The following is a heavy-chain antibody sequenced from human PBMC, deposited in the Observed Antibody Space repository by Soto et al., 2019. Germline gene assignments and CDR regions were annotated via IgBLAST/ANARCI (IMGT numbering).Heavy chain of an antibody. CDR2: IYYSGST. Sequence: LXLTCTVSDGSISSGRYYWSWIRQHPGKGLEWIGYIYYSGSTYYNPSLKSRVTISVDTSKNQFSLKLSSVTAADTAVYYCARSEGGLRWKTWGQGTMVTVS. J-gene: IGHJ3*01. D-gene: IGHD4-17*01. CDR1: DGSISSGRYY. CDR3: ARSEGGLRWKT. V-gene: IGHV4-31*03.